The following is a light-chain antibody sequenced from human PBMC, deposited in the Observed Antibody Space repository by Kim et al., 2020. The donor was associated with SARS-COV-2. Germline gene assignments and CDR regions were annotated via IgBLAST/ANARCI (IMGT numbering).Light chain of an antibody. CDR2: GAS. CDR3: QQYNSWPYT. J-gene: IGKJ2*01. V-gene: IGKV3-15*01. CDR1: QSLSSN. Sequence: SVAPGERATLSCRASQSLSSNLAWYQQKPGQAPRLLIYGASTRATGVPARFSGSGSGTEFTLTISSLQSEDFAVYYCQQYNSWPYTFGQGTKLEI.